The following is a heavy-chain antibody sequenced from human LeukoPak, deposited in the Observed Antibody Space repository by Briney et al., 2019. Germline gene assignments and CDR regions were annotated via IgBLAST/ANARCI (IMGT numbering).Heavy chain of an antibody. CDR3: ARDGSGDAFDI. CDR2: IIPIFGTA. J-gene: IGHJ3*02. Sequence: ASVKVSCKASACTFSSYAISWVRQAPGQGLEWMGRIIPIFGTANYAQKFQGRVTITTDESTSTAYMELSSLRSEDMAVYYCARDGSGDAFDIWGQGTMVTVS. V-gene: IGHV1-69*05. CDR1: ACTFSSYA.